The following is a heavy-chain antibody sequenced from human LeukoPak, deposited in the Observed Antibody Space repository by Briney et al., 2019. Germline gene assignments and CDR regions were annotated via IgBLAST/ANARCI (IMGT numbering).Heavy chain of an antibody. J-gene: IGHJ4*02. CDR3: ARVRLRLGELSSTIDY. V-gene: IGHV1-18*01. Sequence: ASVKVSCKASGYTFTSYGISWVRQAPGQGLEWMGWISAYNGNTNYAQKLQGRVTMTTDTSTSTAYMELRSLRSDDTAVYYCARVRLRLGELSSTIDYRGQGTLVTVSS. D-gene: IGHD3-16*02. CDR1: GYTFTSYG. CDR2: ISAYNGNT.